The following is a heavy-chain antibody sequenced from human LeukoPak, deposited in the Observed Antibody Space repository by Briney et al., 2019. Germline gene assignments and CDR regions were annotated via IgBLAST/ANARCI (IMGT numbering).Heavy chain of an antibody. CDR1: GFTFSNAW. D-gene: IGHD4-17*01. J-gene: IGHJ4*02. CDR2: IKSKTDGATT. V-gene: IGHV3-15*01. Sequence: PGGSLRLSCAASGFTFSNAWMSWVGQAPGKGLEWVGRIKSKTDGATTDYAAPVKGRFTISRDDSKNTLYLQMNSLKTEDTAVYYCTTDPHDYGDSYLDYWGQGTLVTVSA. CDR3: TTDPHDYGDSYLDY.